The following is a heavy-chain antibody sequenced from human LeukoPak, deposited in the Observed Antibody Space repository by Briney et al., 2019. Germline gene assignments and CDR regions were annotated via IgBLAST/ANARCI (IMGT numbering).Heavy chain of an antibody. V-gene: IGHV3-23*01. CDR2: ISGSGGST. CDR1: GFTFSSYA. CDR3: ARGKGVSAAGPFDY. Sequence: PGGSLRLSCAASGFTFSSYAMSWVRQAPGKGLEWVSAISGSGGSTYYADSVKGRFTISRDNSKNTLYLQMDSLRAEDTAAYCCARGKGVSAAGPFDYWGQGTLVTVSS. J-gene: IGHJ4*02. D-gene: IGHD6-13*01.